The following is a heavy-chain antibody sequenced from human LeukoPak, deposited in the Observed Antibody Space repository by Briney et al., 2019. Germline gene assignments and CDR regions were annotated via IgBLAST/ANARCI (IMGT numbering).Heavy chain of an antibody. V-gene: IGHV4-39*07. CDR2: IYYSGST. D-gene: IGHD6-13*01. CDR1: GGSISSSSYY. Sequence: KPSETLSLTCTVSGGSISSSSYYWGWIRQPPGKGLEWIGSIYYSGSTYYNPSLKSRVTISVDTSKNQFSLNLSSVTAAGTAMYYCARGTSSWYSAYFDFWGQGTLVTVSS. CDR3: ARGTSSWYSAYFDF. J-gene: IGHJ4*02.